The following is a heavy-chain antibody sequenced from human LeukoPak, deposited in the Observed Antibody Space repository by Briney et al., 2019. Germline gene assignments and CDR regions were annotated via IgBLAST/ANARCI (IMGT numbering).Heavy chain of an antibody. CDR2: IYYSGST. J-gene: IGHJ2*01. CDR3: ARSGAVIWYWYFDL. Sequence: SETLSLTCTVSGGSISSYYWSWIRQPPGKGLVWIGYIYYSGSTNYNPSLKSRVTISVDTSKNQFSLKLSSVTAADTAVYYCARSGAVIWYWYFDLWGRGTLVTVSS. D-gene: IGHD2-21*01. V-gene: IGHV4-59*01. CDR1: GGSISSYY.